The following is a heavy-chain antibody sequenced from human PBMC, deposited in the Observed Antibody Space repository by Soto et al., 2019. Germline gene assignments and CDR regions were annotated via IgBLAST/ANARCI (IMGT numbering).Heavy chain of an antibody. Sequence: GGSLRLSCAASGFTFGEYAMDWVRRPPGKGLEWVASITWNSDMIGYADSVKGRFTISRDNGENSLYLQMSSLRREDTALYYCAKVGYAYGFSDMDVWGLGNTVTVSS. CDR1: GFTFGEYA. CDR2: ITWNSDMI. J-gene: IGHJ6*02. D-gene: IGHD2-2*01. V-gene: IGHV3-9*01. CDR3: AKVGYAYGFSDMDV.